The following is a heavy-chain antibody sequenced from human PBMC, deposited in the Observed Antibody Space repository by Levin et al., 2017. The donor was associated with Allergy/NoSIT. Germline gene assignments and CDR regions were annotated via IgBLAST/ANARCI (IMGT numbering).Heavy chain of an antibody. Sequence: GGSLRLSCAASGFTFSSYTMSWVRQAPGKGLEWVSAISGSGGSTYYADSVKGRFTISRDNSKNTLYLQMNSLRAEDTAVYYCAKTSGSIVVVVAAPYYYMDGWGKGTTVTVSS. CDR2: ISGSGGST. J-gene: IGHJ6*03. CDR3: AKTSGSIVVVVAAPYYYMDG. D-gene: IGHD2-15*01. V-gene: IGHV3-23*01. CDR1: GFTFSSYT.